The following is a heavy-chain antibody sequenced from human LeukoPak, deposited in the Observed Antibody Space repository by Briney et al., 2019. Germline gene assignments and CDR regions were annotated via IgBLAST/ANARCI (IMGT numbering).Heavy chain of an antibody. CDR3: ARGSSGYYEFDY. D-gene: IGHD3-22*01. Sequence: PGGSLRLSCAASGFTFSSYSMNWVRQATGKGLEWVSAIGPAGDTYYPDSVKGRFTISRENAKNSFYLQMNSLRAGDTAVYYCARGSSGYYEFDYWGQGTLVTVSS. V-gene: IGHV3-13*04. J-gene: IGHJ4*02. CDR2: IGPAGDT. CDR1: GFTFSSYS.